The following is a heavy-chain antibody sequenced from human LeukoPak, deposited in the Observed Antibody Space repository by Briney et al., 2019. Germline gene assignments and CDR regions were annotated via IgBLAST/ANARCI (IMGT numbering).Heavy chain of an antibody. V-gene: IGHV3-74*01. Sequence: PGGSLRLSCAASGFTFSSYRLHWVRQAPGKGLVWVSHINSDGSSTGYADSVKGRLTISRDNAKNTLFLQMNSLRAEDTAVYYCTSRYCTTTNCYSFDNWGHGTLITVSS. CDR1: GFTFSSYR. CDR2: INSDGSST. J-gene: IGHJ3*02. CDR3: TSRYCTTTNCYSFDN. D-gene: IGHD2-2*01.